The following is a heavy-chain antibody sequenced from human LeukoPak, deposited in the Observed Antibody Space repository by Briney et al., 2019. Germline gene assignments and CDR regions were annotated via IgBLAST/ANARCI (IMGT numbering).Heavy chain of an antibody. CDR2: IFYSGST. J-gene: IGHJ4*02. Sequence: SETLSLTCTVSGGSISSYYWGWIRQPPGKGLEWIGSIFYSGSTYYNPSLKSRVTISVDTSKNQFSLKLSSVTAADTAVYYCAREWIQLTEGFDYWGQGTLVTVSS. CDR1: GGSISSYY. V-gene: IGHV4-39*07. CDR3: AREWIQLTEGFDY. D-gene: IGHD5-18*01.